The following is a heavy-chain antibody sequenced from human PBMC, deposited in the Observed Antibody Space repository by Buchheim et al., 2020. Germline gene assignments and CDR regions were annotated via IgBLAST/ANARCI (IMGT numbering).Heavy chain of an antibody. CDR1: GGSFSGYY. CDR2: INHSGST. V-gene: IGHV4-34*01. CDR3: ARTVVVAATREAEYDP. D-gene: IGHD2-15*01. J-gene: IGHJ5*02. Sequence: QVQLQQWGAGLLKPSETLSLTCAVYGGSFSGYYWSWIRQPPGKGLEWIGEINHSGSTNYNPSLKSRVTISVDTSKKQFSLKLSSVTAADTAVYYCARTVVVAATREAEYDPWGQGTL.